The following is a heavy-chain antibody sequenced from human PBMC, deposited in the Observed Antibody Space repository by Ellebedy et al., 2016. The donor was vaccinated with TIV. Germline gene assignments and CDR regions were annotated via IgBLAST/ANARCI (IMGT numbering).Heavy chain of an antibody. J-gene: IGHJ4*02. CDR3: VTHDYGGD. V-gene: IGHV3-53*04. CDR2: IQTDGTT. D-gene: IGHD4-23*01. Sequence: GESLKISXAVPGVALTSNNMSCVRQSPAKGLEWVSVIQTDGTTYYADSVKGRFTISRHISRSTLFLEMNSLRIEDSAVYYCVTHDYGGDWGQGTLVTVSA. CDR1: GVALTSNN.